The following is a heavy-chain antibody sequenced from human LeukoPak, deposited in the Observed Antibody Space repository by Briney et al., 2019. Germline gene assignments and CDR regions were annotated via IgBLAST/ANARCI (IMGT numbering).Heavy chain of an antibody. V-gene: IGHV3-23*01. CDR3: AKDGRYNWNDRNWFDP. D-gene: IGHD1-20*01. CDR2: ISGSGGST. CDR1: GSTFSSYA. Sequence: PGGSLRLSCAASGSTFSSYAMSWVRQAPGKGLEWVSAISGSGGSTYYADSVKGRFTISRDNSKNTLYLQMNSLRAEDTAVYYCAKDGRYNWNDRNWFDPWGQGTLVTVSS. J-gene: IGHJ5*02.